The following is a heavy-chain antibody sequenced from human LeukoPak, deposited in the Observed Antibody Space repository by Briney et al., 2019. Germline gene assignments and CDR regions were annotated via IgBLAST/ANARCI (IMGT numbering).Heavy chain of an antibody. CDR3: ARGVRQWLVFFAFDI. CDR2: INHSGST. CDR1: GGSFSGYY. V-gene: IGHV4-34*01. Sequence: PSETLSLTCAVYGGSFSGYYWSWIRQPPGKGLEWIGEINHSGSTNYNPSLKSRVTISVDTSKNQFSLKLSSVTAADTAVYYCARGVRQWLVFFAFDIWGQGTMVTVPS. D-gene: IGHD6-19*01. J-gene: IGHJ3*02.